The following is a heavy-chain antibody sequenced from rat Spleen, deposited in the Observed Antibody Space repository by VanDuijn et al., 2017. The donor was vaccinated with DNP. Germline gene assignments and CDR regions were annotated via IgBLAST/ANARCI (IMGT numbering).Heavy chain of an antibody. CDR1: GFTFSSFP. CDR2: ISTTGDYT. CDR3: ARHRTIMPYYYSMDA. Sequence: EVQLVESGGGLVQPGRSMKLSCAASGFTFSSFPMAWVRQAPTKGLEWLATISTTGDYTYYRDSVKGRFTISRDNAKTTLYLQMDSLRSEDTATYYCARHRTIMPYYYSMDAWGQGASVTVSS. D-gene: IGHD1-12*01. V-gene: IGHV5-46*01. J-gene: IGHJ4*01.